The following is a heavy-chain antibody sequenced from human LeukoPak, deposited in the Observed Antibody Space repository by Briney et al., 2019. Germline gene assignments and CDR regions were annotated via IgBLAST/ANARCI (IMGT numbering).Heavy chain of an antibody. CDR3: ARVARAYCGGDCPVYFDY. V-gene: IGHV1-46*01. J-gene: IGHJ4*02. Sequence: ASVRVSCKASGYTFTSYYIHWVRQAPGQGLEWMGIINPSGGSTSYVQKFQGRVTMTRDTSISTAYMELSRLRSDDTAVYYCARVARAYCGGDCPVYFDYWGQGTLVTVSS. D-gene: IGHD2-21*01. CDR2: INPSGGST. CDR1: GYTFTSYY.